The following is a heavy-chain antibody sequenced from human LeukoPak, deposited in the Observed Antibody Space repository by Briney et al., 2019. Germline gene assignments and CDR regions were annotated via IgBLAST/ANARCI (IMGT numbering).Heavy chain of an antibody. CDR1: GFTFSSYG. J-gene: IGHJ4*02. V-gene: IGHV3-23*01. Sequence: GGTLRLSCAASGFTFSSYGMSWVRQAPGKGLEWVSAISGSGGSTYYADSVRGRFTISRDNAKNSLFLQMNSLRAEDTAVYYCARGFHRYSYDSGAYSIYWGQGTLVTVSS. D-gene: IGHD3-22*01. CDR2: ISGSGGST. CDR3: ARGFHRYSYDSGAYSIY.